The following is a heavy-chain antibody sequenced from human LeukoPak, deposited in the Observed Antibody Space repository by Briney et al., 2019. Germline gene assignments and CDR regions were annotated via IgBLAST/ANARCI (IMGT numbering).Heavy chain of an antibody. V-gene: IGHV3-15*01. CDR1: GCTFSNAW. J-gene: IGHJ4*02. Sequence: PGGSLRLSCAASGCTFSNAWMSWVRQAPGKGLEWVGRIKSKTDGGTTDYAAPVKGRFTISRDDSKNTLYLQMNSLKTEDTAVYYCTTGRDCGGDCYPDYWGQGTLVTVSS. CDR2: IKSKTDGGTT. D-gene: IGHD2-21*02. CDR3: TTGRDCGGDCYPDY.